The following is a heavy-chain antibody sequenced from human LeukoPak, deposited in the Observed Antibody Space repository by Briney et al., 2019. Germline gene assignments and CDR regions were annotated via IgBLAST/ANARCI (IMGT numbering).Heavy chain of an antibody. CDR1: GGSISSGDYY. Sequence: PSQTLSLTCTVSGGSISSGDYYWSWIRQPPGKGLEWIGYIYYSGSTYYNPSLKSRVTISVDTSKNQFTLKLNSVTAADTAVYYCARPPGEGYYSYYMDVWGKGTTVTVSS. V-gene: IGHV4-30-4*01. CDR2: IYYSGST. CDR3: ARPPGEGYYSYYMDV. J-gene: IGHJ6*03. D-gene: IGHD3-10*01.